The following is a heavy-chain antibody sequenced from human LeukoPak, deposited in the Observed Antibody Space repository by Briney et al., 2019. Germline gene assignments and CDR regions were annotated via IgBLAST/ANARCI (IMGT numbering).Heavy chain of an antibody. CDR1: GYSFTSYW. J-gene: IGHJ3*02. Sequence: GESLKISCKGSGYSFTSYWIGWVRQMPGKGLEWMGIIYPGDSDTRYSPSFQGQVTISADKSISTAYLQWSSLKASDTAMYYCARPVRDSGPKAGTDAFDIWGQGTMVTVSS. V-gene: IGHV5-51*01. CDR2: IYPGDSDT. D-gene: IGHD6-13*01. CDR3: ARPVRDSGPKAGTDAFDI.